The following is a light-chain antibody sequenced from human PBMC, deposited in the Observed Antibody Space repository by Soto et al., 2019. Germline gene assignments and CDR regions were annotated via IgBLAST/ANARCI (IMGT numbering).Light chain of an antibody. V-gene: IGLV2-11*01. Sequence: QSALTQPRSVSGSPGQSVTISCTGTSSDVGGYNYVSWYQQHPGKAPKLMIYDVSKRPSGVPDRFSGSKSGNTASLTISGLQAEVEAVYYCCSYAGSYTWVFGGGTKLTVL. CDR1: SSDVGGYNY. J-gene: IGLJ3*02. CDR2: DVS. CDR3: CSYAGSYTWV.